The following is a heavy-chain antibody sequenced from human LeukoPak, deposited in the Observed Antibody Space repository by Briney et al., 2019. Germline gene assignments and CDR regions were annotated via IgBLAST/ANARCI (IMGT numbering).Heavy chain of an antibody. Sequence: PGGSLRLSCAASGFTFSSYAMSWVRQAPGKGLERVSAITGSGGNTYYADSVKGRFTISRDNSKNTLYLQMNSLRAEDTALYYCAKPSYDFWSGYFDAFDIWGQGAMVTVSS. J-gene: IGHJ3*02. CDR3: AKPSYDFWSGYFDAFDI. D-gene: IGHD3-3*01. V-gene: IGHV3-23*01. CDR1: GFTFSSYA. CDR2: ITGSGGNT.